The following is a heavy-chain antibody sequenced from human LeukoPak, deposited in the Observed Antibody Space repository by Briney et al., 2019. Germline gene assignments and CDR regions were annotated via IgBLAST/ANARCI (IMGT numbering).Heavy chain of an antibody. CDR1: GFTFSSYG. Sequence: PGGSLRLSCAASGFTFSSYGMHWVRQAPGKGLEWVAVISYDGSNKYYADSVKGRFTISRDNSKNTLYLQMNSLRAEDTAVYYCSLGLVAPDYYYGMDVWGQGTTVTVSS. D-gene: IGHD5-12*01. J-gene: IGHJ6*02. V-gene: IGHV3-30*03. CDR3: SLGLVAPDYYYGMDV. CDR2: ISYDGSNK.